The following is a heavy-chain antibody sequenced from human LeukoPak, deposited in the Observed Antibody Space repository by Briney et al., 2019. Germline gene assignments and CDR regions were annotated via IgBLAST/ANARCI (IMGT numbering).Heavy chain of an antibody. D-gene: IGHD1-1*01. CDR1: VGTFSSYA. CDR3: SWNGEDELPIDY. Sequence: ASVKVSCKASVGTFSSYAISWVRQAPGQGLEWMGRIIPIFGTANYAQKFQGRVTITTDESTSTAYMELSSLRSEDTAVYYCSWNGEDELPIDYWGQGTLVTVSS. V-gene: IGHV1-69*05. J-gene: IGHJ4*02. CDR2: IIPIFGTA.